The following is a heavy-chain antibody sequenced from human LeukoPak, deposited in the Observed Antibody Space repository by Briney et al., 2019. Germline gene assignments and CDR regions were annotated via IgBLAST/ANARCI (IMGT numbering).Heavy chain of an antibody. CDR2: IKQDGSEK. CDR1: GFTFSSYA. V-gene: IGHV3-7*01. J-gene: IGHJ4*02. Sequence: GGSLRLSCAASGFTFSSYAMSWVRQAPGKGLEWVANIKQDGSEKYYVDSVKGRFTISRDNAKNSLYLQMNSLRAEDTAVYYCARQSSGYSFFDYWGQGTLVTVSS. D-gene: IGHD3-22*01. CDR3: ARQSSGYSFFDY.